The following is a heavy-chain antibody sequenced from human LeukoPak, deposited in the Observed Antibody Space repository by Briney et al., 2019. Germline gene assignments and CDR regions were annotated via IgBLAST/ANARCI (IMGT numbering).Heavy chain of an antibody. CDR1: EFSFSTLG. CDR2: ISSSGSTI. Sequence: GGSPRLSCEASEFSFSTLGMSWIRQAPGKGLEWVSYISSSGSTIYYADSVKGRFTISRDNAKNSLYLQMNSLRAEDTAVYYCARDIWGYSGYDERYFDYWGQGTLVTVSS. D-gene: IGHD5-12*01. J-gene: IGHJ4*02. CDR3: ARDIWGYSGYDERYFDY. V-gene: IGHV3-11*01.